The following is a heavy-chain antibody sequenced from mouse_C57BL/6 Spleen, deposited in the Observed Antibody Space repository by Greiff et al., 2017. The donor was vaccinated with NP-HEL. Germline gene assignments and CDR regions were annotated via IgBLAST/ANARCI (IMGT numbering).Heavy chain of an antibody. D-gene: IGHD1-1*01. V-gene: IGHV1-61*01. Sequence: QVQLQQSGAELVRPGSSVKLSCKASGYTFTSYWMDWVKQRPGQGLEWIGNIYPSDSETHYNQKFKDKATLTVDKSSSTAYMQLSSLTSEDSAVYYCARLGYYGSHWYFDVWGTGTTVTVSS. J-gene: IGHJ1*03. CDR1: GYTFTSYW. CDR3: ARLGYYGSHWYFDV. CDR2: IYPSDSET.